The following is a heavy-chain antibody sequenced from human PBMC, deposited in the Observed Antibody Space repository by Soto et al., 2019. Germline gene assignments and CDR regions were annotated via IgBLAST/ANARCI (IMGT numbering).Heavy chain of an antibody. J-gene: IGHJ6*02. Sequence: QVQLVASGGGVVQPGRSLRLSCAASGFTFSSYGMHWVRQAPGKGLEWVAVISYDGSNKYYADSVKGRFTISRDNSKNTLYLQMNSLRAEDTAVYYCAKDHTSYSSSSSYYYGMDVWGQGTTVTVSS. V-gene: IGHV3-30*18. CDR2: ISYDGSNK. D-gene: IGHD6-6*01. CDR1: GFTFSSYG. CDR3: AKDHTSYSSSSSYYYGMDV.